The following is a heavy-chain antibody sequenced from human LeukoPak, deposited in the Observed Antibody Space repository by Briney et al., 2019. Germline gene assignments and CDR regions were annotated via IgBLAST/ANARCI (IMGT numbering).Heavy chain of an antibody. J-gene: IGHJ4*02. Sequence: PGGSLRLSCAASGFTFSSYWMSWVRQAPGKGLEWVANIKQDGSEKYYVDSVKGRFTISRDNAKNSLYLQMNSLRAEDTAVYYCARDVGAAAAPFDYWGRGTLVTVSS. D-gene: IGHD6-13*01. V-gene: IGHV3-7*04. CDR3: ARDVGAAAAPFDY. CDR1: GFTFSSYW. CDR2: IKQDGSEK.